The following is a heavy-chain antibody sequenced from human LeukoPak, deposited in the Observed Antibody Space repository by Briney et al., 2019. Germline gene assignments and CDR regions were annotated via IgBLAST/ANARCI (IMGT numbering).Heavy chain of an antibody. J-gene: IGHJ4*02. CDR3: ARRNPYDSGGYYYAFDY. D-gene: IGHD3-22*01. CDR2: VSYSGST. Sequence: PSETLSLTCTVSGGSISGYYWSWIRQPPGKGLEWIGYVSYSGSTNYNPSLKSRVTISVDTSKNQVSLKLRSVTAADTAVYYCARRNPYDSGGYYYAFDYWGQGALVTVSS. V-gene: IGHV4-59*01. CDR1: GGSISGYY.